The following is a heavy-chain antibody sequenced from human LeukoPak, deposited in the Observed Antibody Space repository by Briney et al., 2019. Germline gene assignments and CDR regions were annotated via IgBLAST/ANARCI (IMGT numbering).Heavy chain of an antibody. CDR1: GCSITSYY. CDR3: ARDPPVGNWFDP. D-gene: IGHD4-23*01. V-gene: IGHV4-4*07. Sequence: SETLTLTCTAYGCSITSYYWSWIRQPAGKGLEWIGRIYTSGSTSYNPSLKSRVTMSVDTSKNQFSLKLSSVTAADTAVYYCARDPPVGNWFDPWGQGTLVTVSS. J-gene: IGHJ5*02. CDR2: IYTSGST.